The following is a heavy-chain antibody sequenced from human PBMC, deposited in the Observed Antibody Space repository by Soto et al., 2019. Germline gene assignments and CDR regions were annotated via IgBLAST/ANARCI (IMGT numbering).Heavy chain of an antibody. V-gene: IGHV4-31*03. CDR2: IYYSGST. Sequence: QVQLQESGPGLVKPSQTLSLTCTVSGGSISSGGYYCSWIRPHPGQGLEWIGYIYYSGSTYYNPSRKSRVTISVDTYKNQFSLKLSSVTAADTAVYYCARVRGGGPFDDWGQGTLVTVSS. CDR3: ARVRGGGPFDD. J-gene: IGHJ4*02. CDR1: GGSISSGGYY. D-gene: IGHD1-26*01.